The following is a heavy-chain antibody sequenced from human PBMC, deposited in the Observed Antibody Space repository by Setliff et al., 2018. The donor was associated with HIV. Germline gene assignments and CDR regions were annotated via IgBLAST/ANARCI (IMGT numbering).Heavy chain of an antibody. CDR2: VNTGKGDT. V-gene: IGHV1-3*04. D-gene: IGHD3-3*01. J-gene: IGHJ4*01. Sequence: ASVKVSCKTSGYTFSNYPIHWLRQAPGQRPEWMGWVNTGKGDTKYSQRFQDRLTITTDSSASSVYMELSSLSSDDTAIYYCARDRFTLTSSIFGFWGYGTLVTVSS. CDR3: ARDRFTLTSSIFGF. CDR1: GYTFSNYP.